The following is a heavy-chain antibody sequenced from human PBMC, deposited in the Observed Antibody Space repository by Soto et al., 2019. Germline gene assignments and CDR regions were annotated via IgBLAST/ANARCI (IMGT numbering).Heavy chain of an antibody. V-gene: IGHV4-39*01. J-gene: IGHJ4*02. CDR2: IYYSGIT. Sequence: QLQLQESGPGLVKPSETLSLTCTVSGVSMSNSSYYWGSIRRPPGKGLEWIGTIYYSGITYYNPSLKSRVPISVDTSKNQFSPELTSVTAADTAVYYCATHGPNWGQGTLVTVSS. CDR1: GVSMSNSSYY. CDR3: ATHGPN.